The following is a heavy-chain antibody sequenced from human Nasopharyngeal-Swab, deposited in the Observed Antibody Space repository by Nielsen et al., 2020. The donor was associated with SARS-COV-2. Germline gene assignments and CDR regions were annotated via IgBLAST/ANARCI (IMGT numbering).Heavy chain of an antibody. CDR1: GFTFSDYY. D-gene: IGHD6-6*01. CDR3: ARVNGQLALAVRYFDL. Sequence: GGSLRLSCAASGFTFSDYYMSWIRQAPGKGLEWVSYISSSGSTIYYADSVKGRFTISRDNAKNSLYLQMNSLRAEDTAVYYCARVNGQLALAVRYFDLRGRGTLVTVSS. CDR2: ISSSGSTI. V-gene: IGHV3-11*01. J-gene: IGHJ2*01.